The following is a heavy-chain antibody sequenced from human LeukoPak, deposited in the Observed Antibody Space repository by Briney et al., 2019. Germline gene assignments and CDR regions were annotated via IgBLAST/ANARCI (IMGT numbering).Heavy chain of an antibody. CDR1: GFNFNDYA. CDR3: GKGLSYDFLGR. D-gene: IGHD3-16*01. V-gene: IGHV3-9*01. Sequence: PGRSLRLSCAASGFNFNDYAMHWIRLAPGKGLEWVSGISWNSANIGYADSVKGRFTISRDNAKNSLYLQMNSLRPEDSALYYCGKGLSYDFLGRWGQGTLVTVSS. J-gene: IGHJ4*02. CDR2: ISWNSANI.